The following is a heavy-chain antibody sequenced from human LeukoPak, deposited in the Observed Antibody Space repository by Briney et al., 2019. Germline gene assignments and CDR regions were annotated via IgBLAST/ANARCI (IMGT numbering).Heavy chain of an antibody. V-gene: IGHV3-30-3*01. CDR1: GFTFSSYA. CDR2: ISYDGSNK. J-gene: IGHJ4*02. CDR3: ARDGEGTMDY. D-gene: IGHD3-10*01. Sequence: QPGRSLRLSCAASGFTFSSYAVHWVRQAPGKGLEWVAVISYDGSNKYYADSVKGRFTISRDNSKNTLYLQMNSLRAEDTAVYYCARDGEGTMDYWGQGTLVTVSS.